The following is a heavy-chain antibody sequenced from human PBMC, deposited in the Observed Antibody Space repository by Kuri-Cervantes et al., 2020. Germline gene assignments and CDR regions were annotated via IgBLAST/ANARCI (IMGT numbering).Heavy chain of an antibody. V-gene: IGHV3-33*01. D-gene: IGHD3-22*01. CDR3: ARDYDSYGNLDY. J-gene: IGHJ4*02. CDR1: GFNFSTYG. Sequence: GESLKISCAASGFNFSTYGMHWARQAPGKGLDWVAVIWYDGSNKNYVDSVKGRFTISRDNSKDTLFLQMHGLRVEDTAIYYCARDYDSYGNLDYWGQGTRVTVSS. CDR2: IWYDGSNK.